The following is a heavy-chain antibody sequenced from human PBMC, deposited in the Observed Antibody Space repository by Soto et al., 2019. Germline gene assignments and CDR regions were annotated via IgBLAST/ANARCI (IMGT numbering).Heavy chain of an antibody. Sequence: SETLSLTCTVSGDSISSGFYFWGWVRQPPGKGLEWIGTIYYSGSTYYTPSLKSRVTISVDTSQNQFSLRLSSVTAADTAMYYCARHPYSNLWHNWLDPWGQGTLVTVSS. CDR2: IYYSGST. CDR1: GDSISSGFYF. V-gene: IGHV4-39*01. CDR3: ARHPYSNLWHNWLDP. J-gene: IGHJ5*02. D-gene: IGHD6-13*01.